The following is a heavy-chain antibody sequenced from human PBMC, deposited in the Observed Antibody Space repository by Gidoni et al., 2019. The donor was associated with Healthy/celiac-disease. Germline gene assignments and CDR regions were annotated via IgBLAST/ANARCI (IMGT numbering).Heavy chain of an antibody. CDR3: AKDSVAAAGPYYYYMDV. V-gene: IGHV3-23*01. J-gene: IGHJ6*03. Sequence: EVQLLESGGGLVQPGGSLRLSCAASGFPFSSYAMSWVRQAPGKGLEWVSAISGSGGSTYYADSVKGRFTISRDNSKNTLYLQMNSLRAEDTAVYYCAKDSVAAAGPYYYYMDVWGKGTTVTVSS. CDR2: ISGSGGST. D-gene: IGHD6-13*01. CDR1: GFPFSSYA.